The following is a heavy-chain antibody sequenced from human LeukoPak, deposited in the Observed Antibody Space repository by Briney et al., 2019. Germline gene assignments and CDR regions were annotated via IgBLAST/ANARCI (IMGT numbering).Heavy chain of an antibody. CDR2: ISVNNGNT. CDR3: QRITIVGVVIDFDY. Sequence: ASVKVSCKASGYAFSFYGINWVQQSPGQGLEWMGFISVNNGNTHYAEKFQGRVTMATDTSTSTAYLEVRSLRSDDTAVYYCQRITIVGVVIDFDYWGPGTLVTVSS. V-gene: IGHV1-18*01. D-gene: IGHD3-3*01. CDR1: GYAFSFYG. J-gene: IGHJ4*02.